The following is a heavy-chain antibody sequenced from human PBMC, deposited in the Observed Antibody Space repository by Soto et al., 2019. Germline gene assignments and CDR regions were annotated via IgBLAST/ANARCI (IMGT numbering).Heavy chain of an antibody. Sequence: PGESLKISCKASGYYFSGHWIGWVRQMPGKGLEWMDIIYPRDSEIRYSPSFQGQVTISADKSSTTAYLEWSSLKASDSAMYYCARNKSVAATTVDYWGQGTLVTVSS. J-gene: IGHJ4*02. D-gene: IGHD6-6*01. V-gene: IGHV5-51*01. CDR1: GYYFSGHW. CDR2: IYPRDSEI. CDR3: ARNKSVAATTVDY.